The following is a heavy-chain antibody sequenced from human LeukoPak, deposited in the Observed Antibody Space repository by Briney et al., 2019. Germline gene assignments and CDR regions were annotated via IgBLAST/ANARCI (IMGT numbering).Heavy chain of an antibody. CDR1: GGTFSSYA. CDR2: IIPIFGTA. V-gene: IGHV1-69*13. D-gene: IGHD3-22*01. Sequence: SVKVSCKASGGTFSSYAISWVRQAPGQGLEWMGGIIPIFGTANYAQKFQGRVTITADESTSTAYMELSSLRSEDTAVYYCARWYYYDSSGYYLFDYWGQGTLVTVSS. J-gene: IGHJ4*02. CDR3: ARWYYYDSSGYYLFDY.